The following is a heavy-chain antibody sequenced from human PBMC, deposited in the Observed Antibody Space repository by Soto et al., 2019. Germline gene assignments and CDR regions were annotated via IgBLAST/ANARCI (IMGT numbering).Heavy chain of an antibody. D-gene: IGHD3-3*01. CDR3: TSLEWLGNYYYGMDV. J-gene: IGHJ6*02. CDR1: GGSISSSNW. Sequence: QVQLQESGPGLVKPSGTLSLTCAVSGGSISSSNWWSWVRQPPGKGLEWTGEIYHSGSTNYNPSLKRRVTISVDKSKFQFSLKLSSVTAADRGVYYCTSLEWLGNYYYGMDVWGQGSTVTVSS. CDR2: IYHSGST. V-gene: IGHV4-4*02.